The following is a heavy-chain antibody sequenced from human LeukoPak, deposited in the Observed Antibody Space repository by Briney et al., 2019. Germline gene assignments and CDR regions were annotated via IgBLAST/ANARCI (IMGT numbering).Heavy chain of an antibody. V-gene: IGHV3-30*03. D-gene: IGHD2-15*01. Sequence: GRSLRLSCAASDFTFSSSGMHWVRQAPGKGLEWVAVISYDGSNKYYVDSVKGRFTISRDNSKNTLYLQMNSLRAEDTAVYYCARDVGYCSGGSCHSSAFDIWGQGTMVTVSS. CDR1: DFTFSSSG. CDR2: ISYDGSNK. J-gene: IGHJ3*02. CDR3: ARDVGYCSGGSCHSSAFDI.